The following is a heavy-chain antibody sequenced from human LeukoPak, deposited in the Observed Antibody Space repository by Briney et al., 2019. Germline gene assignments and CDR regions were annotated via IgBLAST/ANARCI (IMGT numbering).Heavy chain of an antibody. Sequence: GGSLRLSCEASGFSFSESYMSWIRQAPGKGLQWVAYISGSGSSIYYADSVRGRFTVSRDNARNSLYLHMNSLRADDTAVYYCARGKRRFDYWGQGTLVTLS. J-gene: IGHJ4*02. CDR3: ARGKRRFDY. CDR1: GFSFSESY. CDR2: ISGSGSSI. V-gene: IGHV3-11*01.